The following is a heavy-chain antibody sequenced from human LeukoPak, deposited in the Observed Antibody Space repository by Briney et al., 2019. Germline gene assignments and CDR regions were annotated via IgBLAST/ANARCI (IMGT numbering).Heavy chain of an antibody. CDR2: IIPIFGTA. CDR1: GGTFSSYA. V-gene: IGHV1-69*01. J-gene: IGHJ5*02. Sequence: SVKVSCKASGGTFSSYAISWVRQAPGQGLEWMGGIIPIFGTANYAQKFQGRVTITADESTSTAYMELSSLRSEDTAVYYCARDPYLCSSTSCYFWFDPWGQGTLVTVSS. D-gene: IGHD2-2*01. CDR3: ARDPYLCSSTSCYFWFDP.